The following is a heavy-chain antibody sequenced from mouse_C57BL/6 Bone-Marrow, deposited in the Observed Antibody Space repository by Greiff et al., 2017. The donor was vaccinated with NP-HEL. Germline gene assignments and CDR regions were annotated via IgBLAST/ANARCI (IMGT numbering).Heavy chain of an antibody. CDR2: ISNLAYSI. V-gene: IGHV5-15*01. Sequence: EVKLVESGGGLVQPGGSLKLSCAASGFTFSDYGMAWVRQAPRQGPEWVAFISNLAYSIYYADTVTGRFTISRENAKNTLYLEMSSLRTEDTAVYYCARRAYYAMDYWGQGTSVTVSS. J-gene: IGHJ4*01. CDR3: ARRAYYAMDY. CDR1: GFTFSDYG.